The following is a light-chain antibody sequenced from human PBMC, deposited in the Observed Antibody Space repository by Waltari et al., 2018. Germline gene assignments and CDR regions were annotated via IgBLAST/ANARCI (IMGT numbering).Light chain of an antibody. CDR2: GND. CDR1: NSNFGSNT. J-gene: IGLJ3*02. Sequence: QSVLTQPPSLSGTPGQRVTISCSGSNSNFGSNTVDWYQVLPGTAPQLLIHGNDQRPSGVPDRFSGSKFGASGSLAISGLQPEDESEYYCAAWDESLKGWVFGGVTRLTVL. V-gene: IGLV1-44*01. CDR3: AAWDESLKGWV.